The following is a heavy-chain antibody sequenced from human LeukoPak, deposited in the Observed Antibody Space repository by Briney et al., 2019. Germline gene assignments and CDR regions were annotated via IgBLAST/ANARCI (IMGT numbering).Heavy chain of an antibody. V-gene: IGHV3-7*01. Sequence: GGSLRLSCAASGFTFSSYWMSWVRQAPGKGLEWVANIKQDGSEKYYADSVEGRFTISRDNAKNSLYLQMNSLRAEDTAVYYCARERITMVRGVIFHWGQGTLVTVSS. CDR2: IKQDGSEK. J-gene: IGHJ4*02. D-gene: IGHD3-10*01. CDR1: GFTFSSYW. CDR3: ARERITMVRGVIFH.